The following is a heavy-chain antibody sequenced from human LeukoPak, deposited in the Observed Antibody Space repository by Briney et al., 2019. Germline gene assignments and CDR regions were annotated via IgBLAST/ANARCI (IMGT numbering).Heavy chain of an antibody. J-gene: IGHJ4*02. D-gene: IGHD6-13*01. CDR3: ARHGSYSSSWYPDY. CDR2: IYPGDSDT. V-gene: IGHV5-51*01. Sequence: GESLKISCKGSGYSFTSYWTGWVRQVPGKGLEWMGIIYPGDSDTRYSPSFQGQVTISADKSISTAYLQWSSLKASDTTMYYCARHGSYSSSWYPDYWGQGTLVTVSS. CDR1: GYSFTSYW.